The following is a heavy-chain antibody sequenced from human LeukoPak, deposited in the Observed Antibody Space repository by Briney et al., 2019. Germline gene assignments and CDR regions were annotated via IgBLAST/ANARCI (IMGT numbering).Heavy chain of an antibody. D-gene: IGHD1-20*01. CDR3: ARDAVITGLGSY. J-gene: IGHJ4*02. CDR2: IIPILGIA. CDR1: GGTFISYT. V-gene: IGHV1-69*04. Sequence: SVKVSCKASGGTFISYTISSVRHAPGQGVEWMGRIIPILGIAKYAQKFQGRVTITANKSTSTAYMELSSRRSEDTAVYYCARDAVITGLGSYWGQGTLVTVSS.